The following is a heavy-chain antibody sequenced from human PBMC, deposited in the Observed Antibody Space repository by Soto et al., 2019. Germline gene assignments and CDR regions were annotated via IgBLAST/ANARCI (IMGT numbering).Heavy chain of an antibody. Sequence: ASVKVSCKASGYAFTTYFMHWVRQAPGQGLEWMGIINPNDRSTSYAQKFQGRVTMTRDTATSTVFREMSSLRSEDTAVYYCARSITRLSEWVFDHWGQGNLVTVSS. CDR1: GYAFTTYF. CDR3: ARSITRLSEWVFDH. CDR2: INPNDRST. D-gene: IGHD1-26*01. J-gene: IGHJ4*02. V-gene: IGHV1-46*01.